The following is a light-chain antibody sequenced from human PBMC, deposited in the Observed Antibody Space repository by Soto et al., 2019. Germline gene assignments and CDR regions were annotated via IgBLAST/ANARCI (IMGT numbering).Light chain of an antibody. CDR3: AAWDDSLSGPSYV. CDR1: GSSIGSNT. V-gene: IGLV1-47*01. Sequence: QSALTQPPSASGTPGQRVTISCSGSGSSIGSNTVYWYQQLPGTAPKLLIYRNNQRPSGVPDRFSGSKSGTSASLAISGLRSEDEADYYCAAWDDSLSGPSYVFGTGTQLTVL. J-gene: IGLJ1*01. CDR2: RNN.